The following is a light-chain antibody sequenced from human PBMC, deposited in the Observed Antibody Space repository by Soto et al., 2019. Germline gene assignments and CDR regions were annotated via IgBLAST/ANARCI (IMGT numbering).Light chain of an antibody. Sequence: QSVLTQPASVSGSPGQSITISCTGTSSDVGGYNFVSWYQQHPGTAPKLMIYDVTNRPSGVSTRFSGSKSGYTASLTISGLQAEDEADYYCSSYSTSSTPRYVFGTGTKVTVL. CDR3: SSYSTSSTPRYV. J-gene: IGLJ1*01. CDR2: DVT. V-gene: IGLV2-14*01. CDR1: SSDVGGYNF.